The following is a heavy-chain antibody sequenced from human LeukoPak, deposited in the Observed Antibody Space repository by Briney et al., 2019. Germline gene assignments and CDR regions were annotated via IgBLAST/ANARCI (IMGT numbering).Heavy chain of an antibody. CDR1: GYTFTSYN. CDR3: ARGGGYYGSGSYYTNFDY. CDR2: MNTKSGNT. Sequence: GASVNLSCKASGYTFTSYNINRVRHATGQGLERKEWMNTKSGNTGYAQKFHGRVTMTRNSSISAAYMELSSLRSEDTAVYYCARGGGYYGSGSYYTNFDYWGQGALVTVSS. D-gene: IGHD3-10*01. J-gene: IGHJ4*02. V-gene: IGHV1-8*01.